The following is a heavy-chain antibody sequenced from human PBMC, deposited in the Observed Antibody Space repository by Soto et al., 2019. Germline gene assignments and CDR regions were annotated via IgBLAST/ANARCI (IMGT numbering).Heavy chain of an antibody. CDR2: ISGSGGST. V-gene: IGHV3-23*01. J-gene: IGHJ3*02. Sequence: GSLRLSCAASGFTFSSYAMSWVRQAPGKGLEWVSAISGSGGSTYYADSVKGRFTISRDNSKNTLYLQMNSLRAEDTAVYYCAKGMSGYCSSTSCYVDAFDIWGQGTMVTVSS. CDR1: GFTFSSYA. D-gene: IGHD2-2*03. CDR3: AKGMSGYCSSTSCYVDAFDI.